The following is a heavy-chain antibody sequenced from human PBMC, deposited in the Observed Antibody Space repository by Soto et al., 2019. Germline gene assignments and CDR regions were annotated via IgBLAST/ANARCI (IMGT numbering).Heavy chain of an antibody. V-gene: IGHV3-30-3*01. Sequence: PGGSLRLSCAASGFIFSYYAMHWVRQAPGKGLEWVAVISYDGSNKYYVDSVKGRFTISSDNSKNTLYLQMNSLRAEDTAVYFCARVGVPAASFSFNWFDSWGQGTLVTVSS. CDR1: GFIFSYYA. J-gene: IGHJ5*01. CDR2: ISYDGSNK. D-gene: IGHD2-2*01. CDR3: ARVGVPAASFSFNWFDS.